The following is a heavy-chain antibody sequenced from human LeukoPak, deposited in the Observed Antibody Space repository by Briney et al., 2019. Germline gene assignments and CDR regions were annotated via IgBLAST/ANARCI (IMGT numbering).Heavy chain of an antibody. CDR2: IFQSGRT. Sequence: SETLSLTCAVSGGSISNWWSWVRQPPGKGLEWIGEIFQSGRTNYNPSLKSRVTISVDTSKNQFSLKLSSVTAADTAVYYCARRLGIAAAGTGFDYWGQGTLVTVSS. J-gene: IGHJ4*02. CDR3: ARRLGIAAAGTGFDY. CDR1: GGSISNW. D-gene: IGHD6-13*01. V-gene: IGHV4-4*02.